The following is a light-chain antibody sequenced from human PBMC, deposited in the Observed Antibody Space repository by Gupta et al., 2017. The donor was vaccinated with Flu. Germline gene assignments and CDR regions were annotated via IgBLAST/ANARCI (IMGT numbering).Light chain of an antibody. CDR1: QTISDW. CDR2: KAS. CDR3: HQYNNFSRT. V-gene: IGKV1-5*03. J-gene: IGKJ1*01. Sequence: DIQMTQSPSTLSASLGDRVTITCRASQTISDWLAWYQQKPGKAPKLLMYKASTLQSGVPSRFSGSGFGTEFALTISSLQPDDFATYYCHQYNNFSRTFGQGTKVE.